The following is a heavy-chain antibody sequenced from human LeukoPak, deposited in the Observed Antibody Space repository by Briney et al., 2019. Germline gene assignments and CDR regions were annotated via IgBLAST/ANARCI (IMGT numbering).Heavy chain of an antibody. D-gene: IGHD6-19*01. Sequence: SETLSLTCAVYGGSFSGYYWSWIRQPPGKGLEWIGEINNSGSTNYNPSLKSRVTISVDTSKNQFSLKLSSVTAADTAVYYCARGRRIAVTWGQGTLVTVSS. V-gene: IGHV4-34*01. J-gene: IGHJ4*02. CDR1: GGSFSGYY. CDR2: INNSGST. CDR3: ARGRRIAVT.